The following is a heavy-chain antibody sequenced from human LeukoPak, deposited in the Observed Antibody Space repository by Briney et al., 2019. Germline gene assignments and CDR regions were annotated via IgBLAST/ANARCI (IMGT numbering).Heavy chain of an antibody. Sequence: GGSLRLSCAASGFTFSSYWMSWVRQAPGKGLEWVANIKQDGSEKYYVDSVKGRFTISRDNAKNSLYLQMNSLRAEDTAVYYCAREEFSVWELSFQRGSWPPVLWGQGTLVTVSS. V-gene: IGHV3-7*01. D-gene: IGHD1-26*01. CDR2: IKQDGSEK. CDR3: AREEFSVWELSFQRGSWPPVL. J-gene: IGHJ4*02. CDR1: GFTFSSYW.